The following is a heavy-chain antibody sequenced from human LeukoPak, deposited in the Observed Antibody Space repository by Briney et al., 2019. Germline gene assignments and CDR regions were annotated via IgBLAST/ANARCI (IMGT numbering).Heavy chain of an antibody. D-gene: IGHD5-24*01. Sequence: ASVKVSCKASGYMFTSYAIHWVRQAPGQRLEWMGWINAGNGNTECSQKFQGRVIITRDTSASTAYMELSSLRSEDTAVYYCSSINYNSRELDFWGQGTLVTVSS. J-gene: IGHJ4*02. V-gene: IGHV1-3*01. CDR2: INAGNGNT. CDR3: SSINYNSRELDF. CDR1: GYMFTSYA.